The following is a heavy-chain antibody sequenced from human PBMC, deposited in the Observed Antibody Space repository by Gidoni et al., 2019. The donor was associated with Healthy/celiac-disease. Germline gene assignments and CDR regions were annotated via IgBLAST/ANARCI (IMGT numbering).Heavy chain of an antibody. J-gene: IGHJ3*02. CDR2: IYHSGST. D-gene: IGHD3-22*01. CDR1: GGSISRSNW. Sequence: QVQLQESGPGLVKPSGTLSLTCAVSGGSISRSNWWSLSRQPPGKGLEWIGEIYHSGSTNYNPSLKSRVTISVDKSKNQFSLKLSSVTAADTAVYYCARGEYYYDSSDAFDIWGQGTMVTVSS. V-gene: IGHV4-4*02. CDR3: ARGEYYYDSSDAFDI.